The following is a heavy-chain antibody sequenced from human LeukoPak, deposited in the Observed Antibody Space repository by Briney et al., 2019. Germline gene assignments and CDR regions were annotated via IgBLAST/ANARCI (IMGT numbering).Heavy chain of an antibody. CDR3: AREMSMVTSFDY. CDR1: GFTFNSYT. V-gene: IGHV3-21*06. J-gene: IGHJ4*02. CDR2: ITSSSSYI. D-gene: IGHD4-17*01. Sequence: GSLRLSCAASGFTFNSYTMNWVRQAPGKGLQWVASITSSSSYIYYGDSMKGRITISRDNAKNSVFLQMNSLRAEDTAVYYCAREMSMVTSFDYWGQGTLVTVSS.